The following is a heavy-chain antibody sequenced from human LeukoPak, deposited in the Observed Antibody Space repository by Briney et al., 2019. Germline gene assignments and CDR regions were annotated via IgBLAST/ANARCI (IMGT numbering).Heavy chain of an antibody. CDR3: AGGGSLGY. V-gene: IGHV3-48*03. J-gene: IGHJ4*02. D-gene: IGHD6-19*01. CDR1: GFTFSSYE. CDR2: ISSSGSAI. Sequence: PGGSLRLSCAASGFTFSSYEMNWLRQAPGKGLEWVSKISSSGSAIYYADSVKGRFTISRDNAKSTLYLQMNSLRAEDTAVYYCAGGGSLGYWGQGTLVTVSS.